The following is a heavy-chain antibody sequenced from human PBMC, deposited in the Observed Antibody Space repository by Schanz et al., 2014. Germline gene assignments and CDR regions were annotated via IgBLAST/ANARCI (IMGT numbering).Heavy chain of an antibody. CDR3: ARGGRTAGAFDI. CDR2: IWYDGSNK. D-gene: IGHD1-1*01. V-gene: IGHV3-33*01. CDR1: GFTFSSYG. Sequence: QVQLVESGGGVVQPGRSLRLSCAASGFTFSSYGMHWVRQAPGKGLEWVAVIWYDGSNKYYADSVKGRFSISRDNSKNTLYLQMNSLRTEDTAVYYCARGGRTAGAFDIWGQGTMVTVSS. J-gene: IGHJ3*02.